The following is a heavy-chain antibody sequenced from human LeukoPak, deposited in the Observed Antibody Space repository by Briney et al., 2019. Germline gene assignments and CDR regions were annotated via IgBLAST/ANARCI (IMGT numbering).Heavy chain of an antibody. D-gene: IGHD3-22*01. CDR1: GYTFTGYY. V-gene: IGHV1-2*02. CDR2: INPNSGGT. J-gene: IGHJ5*02. Sequence: ASVTVSCKASGYTFTGYYMHWVRQAPGQGLEWMGWINPNSGGTNYAQKFQGRVTMTRDTSISTAYMELSRLRSDDTAVYYCARDPYYYDSSGFFDPWGQGTLVTVSS. CDR3: ARDPYYYDSSGFFDP.